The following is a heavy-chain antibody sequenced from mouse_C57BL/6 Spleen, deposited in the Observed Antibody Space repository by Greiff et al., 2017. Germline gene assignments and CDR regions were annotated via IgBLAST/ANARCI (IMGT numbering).Heavy chain of an antibody. V-gene: IGHV1-66*01. J-gene: IGHJ1*03. CDR3: ARSHGSSLHWYFDV. CDR1: GYSFTSYY. CDR2: IYPGSGNT. D-gene: IGHD1-1*01. Sequence: QVQLQQSGPELVKPGASVKISCKASGYSFTSYYIHWVKQRPGQGLEWIGWIYPGSGNTKYNEKFKGKATLTADTSSSTAYMQLSSLTSEDSAVYDCARSHGSSLHWYFDVWGTGTTVTVSS.